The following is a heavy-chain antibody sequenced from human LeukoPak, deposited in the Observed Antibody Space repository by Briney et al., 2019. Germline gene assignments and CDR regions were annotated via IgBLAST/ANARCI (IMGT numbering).Heavy chain of an antibody. CDR2: IYYSGST. Sequence: PSETLSLTCTVSGGSISSYYWSWIRQPPGKGLEWIGYIYYSGSTTYNPSLNRRVTISVETSKNQFSLKLSSVTAADTAVYYCVRGGSAAAAVFDYWGQGTLVTVSS. J-gene: IGHJ4*02. D-gene: IGHD6-13*01. V-gene: IGHV4-59*01. CDR3: VRGGSAAAAVFDY. CDR1: GGSISSYY.